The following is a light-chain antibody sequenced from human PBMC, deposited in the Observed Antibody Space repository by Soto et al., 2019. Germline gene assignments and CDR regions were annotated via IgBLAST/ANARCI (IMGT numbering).Light chain of an antibody. CDR3: NSYTSSSTSV. Sequence: QSALTQPASVSGSPGQSLTISCTGTSSDVGGYYYVSWYQQHPGQAPKLIIYDVSNRPSGVSSRFSGSKSGNTASLTISGLQAEDEADYYGNSYTSSSTSVFGGGPKLTVL. V-gene: IGLV2-14*01. CDR1: SSDVGGYYY. J-gene: IGLJ2*01. CDR2: DVS.